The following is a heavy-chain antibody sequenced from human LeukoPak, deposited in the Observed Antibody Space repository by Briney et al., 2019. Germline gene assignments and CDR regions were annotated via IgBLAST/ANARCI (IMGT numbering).Heavy chain of an antibody. CDR3: AKESSDGAFDI. V-gene: IGHV3-11*01. CDR2: ISSSGSTI. Sequence: PGGSLRLSCAASGFTFSDYYMSWIRQAPGKGLEWVSYISSSGSTIYYADSVKGRFTISRDNSKNTLYLQMNSLRAEDTAVYYCAKESSDGAFDIWGQGTMVTVSS. D-gene: IGHD2-15*01. CDR1: GFTFSDYY. J-gene: IGHJ3*02.